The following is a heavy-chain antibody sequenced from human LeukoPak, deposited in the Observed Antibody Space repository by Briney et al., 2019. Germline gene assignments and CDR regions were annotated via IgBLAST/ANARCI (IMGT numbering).Heavy chain of an antibody. V-gene: IGHV1-2*02. D-gene: IGHD3-10*01. J-gene: IGHJ4*02. CDR1: GYTFTGYY. Sequence: HWASVTVSCKASGYTFTGYYMHWVRQAPGQGLEWMGWINPNNGGTNYALKFQGRVTMTRDTSVSTAYMDLSGLTSDDTAVYFCARDRITSRNIDYFDFWGQGTLVTVSS. CDR2: INPNNGGT. CDR3: ARDRITSRNIDYFDF.